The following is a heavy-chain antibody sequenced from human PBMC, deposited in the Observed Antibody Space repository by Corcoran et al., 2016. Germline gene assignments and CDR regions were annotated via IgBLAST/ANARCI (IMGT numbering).Heavy chain of an antibody. CDR3: ASFEPSGAHLTLNAFDI. D-gene: IGHD3-10*01. CDR1: GYTFTSYY. Sequence: QVQLVQSGAEVKKPGASVKVSCKASGYTFTSYYMHWVRQAPGQGLEWMGIINPSGGSTSYAQKFQGRVTMTRDTSTSTVYMELSSLRSEDTAVYYCASFEPSGAHLTLNAFDIWGQGTMVTVSS. J-gene: IGHJ3*02. V-gene: IGHV1-46*01. CDR2: INPSGGST.